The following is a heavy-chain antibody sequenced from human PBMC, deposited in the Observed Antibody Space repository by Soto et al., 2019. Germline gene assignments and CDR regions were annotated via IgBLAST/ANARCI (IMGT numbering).Heavy chain of an antibody. D-gene: IGHD3-3*01. V-gene: IGHV4-31*03. CDR2: IYYSGST. J-gene: IGHJ3*02. Sequence: SETLSLTCTVSGGSISGGGYYWSWIRQHPGKGLEWIGYIYYSGSTHYNPSLKSRVTISVDTSKNQFSLKLSSVTAADTAVYYCAREAIRFLEWSEDAFDIWGQGTMVTVSS. CDR1: GGSISGGGYY. CDR3: AREAIRFLEWSEDAFDI.